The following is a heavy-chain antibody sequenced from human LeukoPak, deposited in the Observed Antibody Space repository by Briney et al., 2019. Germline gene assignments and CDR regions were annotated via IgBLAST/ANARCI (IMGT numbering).Heavy chain of an antibody. CDR3: AKEHCSGGSCYSHYFDY. Sequence: GGSLRLSCAASGFTFSSYAMSWVRQAPGKGLEWVSGISGSGDITYYADSVKGRFTISRDNSKNTLYLQMNSLRAEHTAVHYCAKEHCSGGSCYSHYFDYWGQGTLVTVSS. D-gene: IGHD2-15*01. J-gene: IGHJ4*02. CDR2: ISGSGDIT. CDR1: GFTFSSYA. V-gene: IGHV3-23*01.